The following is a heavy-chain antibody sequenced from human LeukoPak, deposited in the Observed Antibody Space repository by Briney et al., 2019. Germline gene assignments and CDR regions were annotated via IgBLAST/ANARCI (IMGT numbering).Heavy chain of an antibody. CDR3: ARDARRGMDV. Sequence: GGSLRLSCAASGFTFTTYWMNWVRQAPGKGLEWVANIKQDGSEKYYVDSVKGRFTISRDNARNSLYLQMNSLRAEDTAVYYCARDARRGMDVWGKGTTVTVSS. D-gene: IGHD6-6*01. J-gene: IGHJ6*04. V-gene: IGHV3-7*03. CDR2: IKQDGSEK. CDR1: GFTFTTYW.